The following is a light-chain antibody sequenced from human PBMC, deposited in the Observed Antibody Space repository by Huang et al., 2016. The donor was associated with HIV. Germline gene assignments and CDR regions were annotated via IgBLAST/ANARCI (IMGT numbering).Light chain of an antibody. Sequence: DVVMTQSPLSLPVTLGQPASISCRSSQSLVYSDGNTYLNWFQQRPGQAPRRLIYNVSNRDSGVPDRISGSGSGTDFTLKISRVEAEDVGVYYCMQGTHWPLTFGQGTKLEIK. CDR1: QSLVYSDGNTY. CDR3: MQGTHWPLT. CDR2: NVS. V-gene: IGKV2-30*01. J-gene: IGKJ2*01.